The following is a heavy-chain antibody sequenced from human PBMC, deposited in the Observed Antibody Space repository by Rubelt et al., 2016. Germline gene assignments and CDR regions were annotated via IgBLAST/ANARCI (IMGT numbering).Heavy chain of an antibody. CDR1: GFTFSSYS. J-gene: IGHJ4*02. CDR3: ARGGYSSSWYWVY. V-gene: IGHV3-21*04. CDR2: ISWNSGSM. Sequence: EVQLVESGGGLVKPGGSLRLSCAASGFTFSSYSMNWVRQAPGKGLEWVSGISWNSGSMAYADSVKGRFTLSRDNARSSLHRQMNGLRAEDTALYYCARGGYSSSWYWVYWGQGTLVTVSS. D-gene: IGHD6-13*01.